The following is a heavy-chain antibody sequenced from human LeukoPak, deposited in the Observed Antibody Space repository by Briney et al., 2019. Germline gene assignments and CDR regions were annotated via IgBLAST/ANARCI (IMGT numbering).Heavy chain of an antibody. CDR3: AKDILAAGLFFDY. J-gene: IGHJ4*02. V-gene: IGHV3-48*04. CDR1: GFTFSSYA. D-gene: IGHD6-13*01. Sequence: LPGRSLRLSCAASGFTFSSYAMHWVRQAPGKGLEWVSYIDMSATTIYYADSVKGRFTISRDNAKNSLFLQMNSLRAEDTAVYYCAKDILAAGLFFDYWGQGALVTVSS. CDR2: IDMSATTI.